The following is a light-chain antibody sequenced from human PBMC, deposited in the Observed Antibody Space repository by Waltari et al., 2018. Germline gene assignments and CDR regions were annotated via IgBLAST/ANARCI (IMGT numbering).Light chain of an antibody. V-gene: IGKV3-11*01. J-gene: IGKJ4*01. CDR1: KSVSTY. CDR3: QQRYKWPLT. CDR2: DSS. Sequence: DIVLTQSPATLSLSPGERATLSCRASKSVSTYLAWYQQRPGQPPRLLIYDSSFRATGIPARFSGSGSETDFTLTISSLEPEDFAVYYCQQRYKWPLTFGGGSKVEI.